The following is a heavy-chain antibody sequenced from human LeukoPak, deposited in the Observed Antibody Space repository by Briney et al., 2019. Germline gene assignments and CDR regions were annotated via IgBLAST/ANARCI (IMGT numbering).Heavy chain of an antibody. D-gene: IGHD3-22*01. J-gene: IGHJ6*02. V-gene: IGHV4-30-4*01. Sequence: PSETLSLTCTVSGGSISSGDYYWSWIRQPPGKGLEWIGYIYYSGSTYYNPSLKSRVTISVDTSKNQFSLKLSSVTTADTAVYYCARAYYYDSSGYYYYYYGMDVWGQGTTVTVSS. CDR3: ARAYYYDSSGYYYYYYGMDV. CDR2: IYYSGST. CDR1: GGSISSGDYY.